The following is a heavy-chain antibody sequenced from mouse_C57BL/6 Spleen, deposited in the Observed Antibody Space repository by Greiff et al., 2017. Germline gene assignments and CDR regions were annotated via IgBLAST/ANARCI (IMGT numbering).Heavy chain of an antibody. J-gene: IGHJ3*01. CDR1: GFSLTSYG. D-gene: IGHD2-4*01. V-gene: IGHV2-2*01. Sequence: VMLVESGPGLVQPSQSLSITCTVSGFSLTSYGVHWVRQSPGKGLEWLGVIWSGGSTDYNAAFISRLSISKDNSKSQVFFKMNSLQADDTAIYYCARGVDDYGGFAYWGQGTLVTVSA. CDR3: ARGVDDYGGFAY. CDR2: IWSGGST.